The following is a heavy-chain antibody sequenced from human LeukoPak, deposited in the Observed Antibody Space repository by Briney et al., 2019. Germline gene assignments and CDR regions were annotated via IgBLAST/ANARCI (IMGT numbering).Heavy chain of an antibody. J-gene: IGHJ4*02. D-gene: IGHD3-22*01. Sequence: SETVSLTCAVSGGSINNYYWGWIRQPPGKGLEWLGYIHSSGSTNYNPSLKSRVTILADTSKNQFSLKLTSVTAADTAVYYCTREGYDGSGYYLDYWSQGILVTVSS. V-gene: IGHV4-59*01. CDR3: TREGYDGSGYYLDY. CDR1: GGSINNYY. CDR2: IHSSGST.